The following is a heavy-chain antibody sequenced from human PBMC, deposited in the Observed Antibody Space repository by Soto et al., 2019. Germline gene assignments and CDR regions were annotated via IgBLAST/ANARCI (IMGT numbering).Heavy chain of an antibody. CDR1: GFTFSSYA. Sequence: GGSLRLSCAASGFTFSSYAMSWVRQAPGKGLEWVSAISGSGGSTFYADSVKGRFTISRDNSKNTLYLQMNSLRAEDTAVYYCAKDSYCSSTSCFTYYYYGMDVWGQGTTVTVS. D-gene: IGHD2-2*02. J-gene: IGHJ6*02. CDR3: AKDSYCSSTSCFTYYYYGMDV. CDR2: ISGSGGST. V-gene: IGHV3-23*01.